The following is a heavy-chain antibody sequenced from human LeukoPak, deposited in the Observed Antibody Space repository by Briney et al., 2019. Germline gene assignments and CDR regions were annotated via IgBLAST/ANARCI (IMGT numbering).Heavy chain of an antibody. Sequence: SETLSLTCAVSGGSISSGGYSWSWIRQPPGKGLEWIGYIYHSGSTYYNPSLKSRVTISVDRSKNQFSLKLSSVTAADTAVYYCARSRSRRLTHDAFDIWGQGTMVTVSS. CDR3: ARSRSRRLTHDAFDI. J-gene: IGHJ3*02. CDR2: IYHSGST. CDR1: GGSISSGGYS. D-gene: IGHD6-6*01. V-gene: IGHV4-30-2*01.